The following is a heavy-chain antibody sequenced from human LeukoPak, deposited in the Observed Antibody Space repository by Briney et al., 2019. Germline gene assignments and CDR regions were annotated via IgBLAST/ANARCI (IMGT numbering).Heavy chain of an antibody. D-gene: IGHD3-22*01. Sequence: SETLSLTCTVSGGSISSYYWSWIRQPAGKGLEWIGRIYTSGSTNYNPSLKSRVTMSVDTSKNQFSLKLSSVTAADTAVYYCARERPYYYDSSGYYPDYWGQGTLVTVSS. CDR2: IYTSGST. CDR3: ARERPYYYDSSGYYPDY. V-gene: IGHV4-4*07. J-gene: IGHJ4*02. CDR1: GGSISSYY.